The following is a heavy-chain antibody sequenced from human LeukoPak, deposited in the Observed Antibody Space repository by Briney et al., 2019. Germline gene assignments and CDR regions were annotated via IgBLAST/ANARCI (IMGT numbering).Heavy chain of an antibody. CDR3: ARRENGRSLGHFDY. J-gene: IGHJ4*02. D-gene: IGHD2-8*01. Sequence: GGSLRLSCAASGFTFSSYSINWVRQAPGKGLEYVSAISSNGGSTYYANSVKGRFTISRDNSKNTLYLQMGSLRAEDMAVYYCARRENGRSLGHFDYWGQGTLVTVSS. CDR2: ISSNGGST. V-gene: IGHV3-64*01. CDR1: GFTFSSYS.